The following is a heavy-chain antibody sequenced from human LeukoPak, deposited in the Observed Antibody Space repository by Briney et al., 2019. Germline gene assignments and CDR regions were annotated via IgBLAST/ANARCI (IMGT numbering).Heavy chain of an antibody. CDR1: GFTFTNAW. J-gene: IGHJ4*02. CDR3: TTGLTSIVVVTALRILDY. V-gene: IGHV3-15*01. Sequence: GGSLRLSCAASGFTFTNAWMSWVRQAPGKGLEWVGQIKSKTDGGTTDYATPVKGRFTISRDDSKNTLHLVMNSLKTEDTAVYYCTTGLTSIVVVTALRILDYWGQGTLVTVSS. CDR2: IKSKTDGGTT. D-gene: IGHD2-21*02.